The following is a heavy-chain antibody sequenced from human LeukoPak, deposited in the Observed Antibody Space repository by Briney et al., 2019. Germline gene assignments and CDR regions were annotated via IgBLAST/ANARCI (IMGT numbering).Heavy chain of an antibody. V-gene: IGHV5-51*01. D-gene: IGHD6-19*01. CDR1: GYSFINYW. CDR2: IYPGDSDI. Sequence: GESLKISCKDSGYSFINYWIGWVRQMPGKGLEWMGIIYPGDSDIRYSPSFQGQVTISADTSISTAYLQWGSVKASDTAMYYCARQYLSGHTDYWGQGTLVTVSS. CDR3: ARQYLSGHTDY. J-gene: IGHJ4*02.